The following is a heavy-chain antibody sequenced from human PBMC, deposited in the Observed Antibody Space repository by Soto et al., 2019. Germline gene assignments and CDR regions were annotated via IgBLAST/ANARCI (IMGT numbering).Heavy chain of an antibody. CDR2: MSYDGSNK. CDR3: ARDGGAY. D-gene: IGHD3-16*01. V-gene: IGHV3-30-3*01. Sequence: QVQLVESGGGLVKPGGSLRLSCAASGFTFSSYAMHWVRRAPGKGLEWMAVMSYDGSNKYYADSVKGRFTISRDNSKNTLYLQMNSLRPEDTALYYCARDGGAYWGQGTLVIVSS. J-gene: IGHJ4*02. CDR1: GFTFSSYA.